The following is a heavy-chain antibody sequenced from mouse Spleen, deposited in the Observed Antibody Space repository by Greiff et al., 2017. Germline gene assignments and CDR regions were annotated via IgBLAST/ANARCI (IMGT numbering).Heavy chain of an antibody. J-gene: IGHJ3*01. CDR2: ISSGSSTI. D-gene: IGHD2-2*01. CDR1: GFTFSDYG. Sequence: EVNVVESGGGLVKPGGSLKLSCAASGFTFSDYGMHWVRQAPEKGLEWVAYISSGSSTIYYADTVKGRFTISRDNAKNTLFLQMTSLRSEDTAMYYCARDGYDGGFAYWGQGTLVTVSA. CDR3: ARDGYDGGFAY. V-gene: IGHV5-17*01.